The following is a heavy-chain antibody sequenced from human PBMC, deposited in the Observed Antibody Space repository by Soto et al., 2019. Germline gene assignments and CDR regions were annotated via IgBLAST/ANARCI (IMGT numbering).Heavy chain of an antibody. J-gene: IGHJ5*02. CDR1: GYTFTSYD. CDR2: MNPNSGNT. CDR3: ARGEEGWFDP. Sequence: GASVKVSCKASGYTFTSYDINWVRQATGQGLEWMGWMNPNSGNTGYAQKLQGRVTMTTDTSTSTAYMELRSLRSDDTAVYYCARGEEGWFDPWGQGTLVTVS. V-gene: IGHV1-8*01.